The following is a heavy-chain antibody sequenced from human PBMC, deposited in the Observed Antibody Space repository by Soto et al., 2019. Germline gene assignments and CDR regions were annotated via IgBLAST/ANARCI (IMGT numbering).Heavy chain of an antibody. V-gene: IGHV1-2*02. D-gene: IGHD3-22*01. J-gene: IGHJ6*02. CDR3: ARDLTVDGPDNYAMDV. CDR1: GYSLRGNY. Sequence: ASVNLSCKASGYSLRGNYIHWVRQTPGQGLECMGWINPNSSGTVYAQKSQGRVTMTRDTSLTTVYMQLNRLTSDDSAVYYCARDLTVDGPDNYAMDVWGQGTTVTVSS. CDR2: INPNSSGT.